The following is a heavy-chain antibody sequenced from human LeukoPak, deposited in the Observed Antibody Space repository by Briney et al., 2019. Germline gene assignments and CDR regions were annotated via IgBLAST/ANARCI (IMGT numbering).Heavy chain of an antibody. Sequence: PGGSLRLSCAASGFTVSNNYMSWVRQAPGKGLEWVSVIYSGGSTYYADSVKGRFTISRDNSKNTLYLQMNSLRAEDTAVYYCASLGYSYGNHHFDYWGQGTLVTVS. J-gene: IGHJ4*02. V-gene: IGHV3-66*01. CDR2: IYSGGST. CDR1: GFTVSNNY. D-gene: IGHD5-18*01. CDR3: ASLGYSYGNHHFDY.